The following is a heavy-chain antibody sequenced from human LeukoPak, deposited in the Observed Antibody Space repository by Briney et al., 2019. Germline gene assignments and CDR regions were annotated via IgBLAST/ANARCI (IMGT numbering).Heavy chain of an antibody. CDR3: ARGWGFDY. CDR2: TCYRSKWYN. J-gene: IGHJ4*02. D-gene: IGHD7-27*01. V-gene: IGHV6-1*01. CDR1: GDSVSGNTTA. Sequence: SQTLSLTCAISGDSVSGNTTAWNWIRQSPSRGLEWLGSTCYRSKWYNDYAVSVKSRITINPDTSKNQFSLHLNSVTPEDTAVHYCARGWGFDYWGQGILVTVSS.